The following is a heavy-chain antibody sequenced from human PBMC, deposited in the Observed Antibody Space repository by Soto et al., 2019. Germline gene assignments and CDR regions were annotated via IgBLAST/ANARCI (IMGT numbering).Heavy chain of an antibody. Sequence: GGSLRLSCAASGFTFSSYGLHWVRQTPGKGLEWMAVISFDGAKEYYADSVKGRFTISRDNSKNTLYLQMKSLRGEDTAVYYCVKDQELETPTPSHCYGYRGQGAHVTVSS. D-gene: IGHD3-10*01. CDR1: GFTFSSYG. CDR2: ISFDGAKE. V-gene: IGHV3-33*06. CDR3: VKDQELETPTPSHCYGY. J-gene: IGHJ4*02.